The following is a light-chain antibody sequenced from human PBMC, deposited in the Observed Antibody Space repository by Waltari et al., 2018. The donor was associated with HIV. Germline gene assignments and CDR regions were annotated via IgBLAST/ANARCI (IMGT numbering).Light chain of an antibody. V-gene: IGLV4-69*01. CDR2: VDIDGSH. J-gene: IGLJ3*02. Sequence: QLLLTQPPSASASLGASVKLTCPLSSGHSNYAIACHQQQPGKGPRYLMKVDIDGSHTRGDGVPDRFSGSTSGADHYLTISSLQSEDEADYYCQAWGTGIRVFGGGTKLTVL. CDR1: SGHSNYA. CDR3: QAWGTGIRV.